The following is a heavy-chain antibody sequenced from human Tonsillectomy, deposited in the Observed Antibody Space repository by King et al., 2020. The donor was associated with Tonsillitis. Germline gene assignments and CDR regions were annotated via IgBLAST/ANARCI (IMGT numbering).Heavy chain of an antibody. Sequence: VQLVESGGGLVQPGGSLRLSCAASGFTFSSFAMSLVRQAPGKGLEWVSAVSRTGGSTYYADSVKGRFTISRENSSDTLYLQMNSLRAEDTAVYYCAKASLFFYDFSPFDPWGQGTLVTVSS. CDR2: VSRTGGST. D-gene: IGHD3-3*01. J-gene: IGHJ5*02. CDR1: GFTFSSFA. V-gene: IGHV3-23*04. CDR3: AKASLFFYDFSPFDP.